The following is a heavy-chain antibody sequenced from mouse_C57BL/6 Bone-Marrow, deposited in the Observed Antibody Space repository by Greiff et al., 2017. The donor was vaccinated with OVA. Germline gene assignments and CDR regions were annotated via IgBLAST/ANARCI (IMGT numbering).Heavy chain of an antibody. J-gene: IGHJ2*01. CDR2: IYPRSGNT. V-gene: IGHV1-81*01. CDR3: ARELGRAY. Sequence: VKVVESGAELARPGASVKLSCKASGYTFTSYGISWVKQRTGQGLEWIGEIYPRSGNTYYNEKFKGKATLTADKSSSTAYMELRSLTSEDSAVYFCARELGRAYWGQGTTLTVSP. D-gene: IGHD4-1*01. CDR1: GYTFTSYG.